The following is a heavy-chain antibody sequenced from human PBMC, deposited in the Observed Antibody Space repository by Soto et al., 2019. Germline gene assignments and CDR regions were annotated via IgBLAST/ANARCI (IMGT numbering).Heavy chain of an antibody. CDR1: GYTFTSYD. Sequence: QVQLVQSGAEVKKPGASVKVSCKASGYTFTSYDINWVRQATGQGLEWMGWMNPNSGNTGYAQKFQGRSTMTRDTPISTTHMGLGRLRSEDTGGYYFARTLYGDNGDHWGQGTLVTVSS. D-gene: IGHD4-17*01. J-gene: IGHJ4*02. V-gene: IGHV1-8*01. CDR3: ARTLYGDNGDH. CDR2: MNPNSGNT.